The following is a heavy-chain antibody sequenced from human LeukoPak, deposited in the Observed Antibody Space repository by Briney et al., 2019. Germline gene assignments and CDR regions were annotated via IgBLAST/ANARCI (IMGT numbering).Heavy chain of an antibody. CDR2: VNWTGGSI. Sequence: GGSLRLSRAAPGLTFDAYGMSWVRQAPGKGLERVSGVNWTGGSIGYAHTVNGRLTISRDNAKNSLYLQMNSLRTEDTALYHCARDSSDFDYWGQGTLVTVSS. CDR3: ARDSSDFDY. V-gene: IGHV3-20*01. CDR1: GLTFDAYG. J-gene: IGHJ4*02. D-gene: IGHD6-25*01.